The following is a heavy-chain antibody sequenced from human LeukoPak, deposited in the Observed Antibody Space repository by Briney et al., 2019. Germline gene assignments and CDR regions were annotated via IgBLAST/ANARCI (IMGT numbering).Heavy chain of an antibody. V-gene: IGHV3-7*05. CDR2: IKEDGNKQ. J-gene: IGHJ4*02. Sequence: GGSLRLSCAASGFTFRRYWMTWVRQAPGKGLEWVANIKEDGNKQYYVDSVKGRFTISRDNAENSLYLEMNSLRPEDTAVYFCARGEAFCDYWGQGARVTVSS. CDR1: GFTFRRYW. D-gene: IGHD3-3*02. CDR3: ARGEAFCDY.